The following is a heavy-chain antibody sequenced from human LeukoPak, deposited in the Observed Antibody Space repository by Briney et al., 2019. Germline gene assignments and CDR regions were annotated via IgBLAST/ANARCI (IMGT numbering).Heavy chain of an antibody. V-gene: IGHV3-23*01. CDR1: GFTFSSYD. CDR3: ARGAWGCLFDP. D-gene: IGHD3-16*01. Sequence: GGSLRLSCAASGFTFSSYDMTWVRQAPGKGLEWVSFIRPSGDNTYYGDSVKGRVTISRDNSKNTVYLKKNNMRDDDKAVYYRARGAWGCLFDPWGQGTLVTVSS. CDR2: IRPSGDNT. J-gene: IGHJ5*02.